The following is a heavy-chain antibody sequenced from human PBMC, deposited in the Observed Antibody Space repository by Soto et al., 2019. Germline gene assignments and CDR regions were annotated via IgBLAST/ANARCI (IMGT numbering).Heavy chain of an antibody. CDR2: IYYSGTT. V-gene: IGHV4-31*03. Sequence: TLSLTCTVSGGSISSGGYYWSWIRQHPGKGLEWIGYIYYSGTTNYNPSLKSRVTISVDTSKNQFSLKLSSVTAADTAVYYCARVKGRSAGFDYWGQGILVTVSS. CDR3: ARVKGRSAGFDY. CDR1: GGSISSGGYY. J-gene: IGHJ4*02. D-gene: IGHD3-10*01.